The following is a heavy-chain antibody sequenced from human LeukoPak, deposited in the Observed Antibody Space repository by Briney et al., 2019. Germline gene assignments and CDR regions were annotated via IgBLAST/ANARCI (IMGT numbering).Heavy chain of an antibody. CDR1: GYSFTSYW. CDR3: ARLLQLRYNWFDP. Sequence: GESLKISCKGSGYSFTSYWIGWVRQMHGKGLEWMGIIYPGDSDTRYSPSFQGQVTISADKSISTAYLQWSSLKASETAMYYCARLLQLRYNWFDPWGQGTLVTVSS. V-gene: IGHV5-51*01. D-gene: IGHD5-18*01. J-gene: IGHJ5*02. CDR2: IYPGDSDT.